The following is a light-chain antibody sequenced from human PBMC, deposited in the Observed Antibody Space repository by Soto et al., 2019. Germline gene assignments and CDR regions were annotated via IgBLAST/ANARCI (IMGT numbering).Light chain of an antibody. CDR2: EVT. CDR1: TSDVGRYDH. Sequence: QSALTQPASVSGSPGQSITISCTGTTSDVGRYDHVSWYQQHPGKAPKLVIFEVTRRPSESSNRFSGSKSGNTASLTISGLQAEDEADYYCSSYRNGGTLIFGGGTKVTVL. J-gene: IGLJ2*01. V-gene: IGLV2-14*01. CDR3: SSYRNGGTLI.